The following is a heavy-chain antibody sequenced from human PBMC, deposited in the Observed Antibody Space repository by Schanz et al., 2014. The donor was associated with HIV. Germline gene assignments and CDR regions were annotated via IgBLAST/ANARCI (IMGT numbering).Heavy chain of an antibody. CDR2: ISPNRGAA. CDR3: ARVSGWSSFDY. V-gene: IGHV1-2*02. D-gene: IGHD6-13*01. CDR1: GYTFTDYY. J-gene: IGHJ4*02. Sequence: QVHLVQSGAEVKMPGASVKVSCKASGYTFTDYYMHWVRQAPGQGLEWMGWISPNRGAANYAQRFQGRVSMTRDTSISTAYMELSSLRSEDTALYYCARVSGWSSFDYWGQGTLVIVSS.